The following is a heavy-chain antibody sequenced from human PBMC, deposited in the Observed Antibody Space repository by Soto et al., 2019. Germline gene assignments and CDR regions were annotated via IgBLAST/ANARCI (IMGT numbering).Heavy chain of an antibody. D-gene: IGHD6-13*01. CDR1: GGSISSYY. J-gene: IGHJ4*02. Sequence: SETLSLTCTVSGGSISSYYWSWIRQPPGKGLEWIGYIYYSGSTNYNPSLKSRVTISVDTSKNQFSLKLSSVTAADTAVYYCASWSHLYSSSWYYFDYWGQGTLVTVSS. CDR2: IYYSGST. V-gene: IGHV4-59*01. CDR3: ASWSHLYSSSWYYFDY.